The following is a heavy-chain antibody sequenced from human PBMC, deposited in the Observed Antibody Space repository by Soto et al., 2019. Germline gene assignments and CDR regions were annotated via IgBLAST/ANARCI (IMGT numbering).Heavy chain of an antibody. Sequence: EVQLVESGGGLVQPGGSLRLSCAASGFTFSSYWMHWVPQAPGKGLVGVSRINSVGRSTTYADSVKGRFTISRDNPRNTLHLQMNRLRAEDTAVYYCAIRASYYDSSGYFDYWGQGTLVTVSS. CDR2: INSVGRST. CDR3: AIRASYYDSSGYFDY. D-gene: IGHD3-22*01. CDR1: GFTFSSYW. V-gene: IGHV3-74*01. J-gene: IGHJ4*02.